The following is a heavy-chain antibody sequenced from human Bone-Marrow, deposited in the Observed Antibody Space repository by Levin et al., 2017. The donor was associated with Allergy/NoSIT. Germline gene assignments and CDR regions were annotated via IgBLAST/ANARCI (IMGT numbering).Heavy chain of an antibody. D-gene: IGHD6-6*01. J-gene: IGHJ6*02. CDR3: AKDQEQLGDYGMDV. V-gene: IGHV3-30*18. CDR1: GSTFSTYG. Sequence: GGSLRLSCAASGSTFSTYGMHWVRQAPGKGLDWVAFISYDGTNKYYADSVKGRFTISRDNSKNSLYLQMNSLRADDTAVYFCAKDQEQLGDYGMDVWGQGTTVTVSS. CDR2: ISYDGTNK.